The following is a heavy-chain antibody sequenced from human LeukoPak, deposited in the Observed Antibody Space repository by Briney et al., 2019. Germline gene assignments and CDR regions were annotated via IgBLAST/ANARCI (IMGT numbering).Heavy chain of an antibody. CDR1: GGSFSGYY. CDR3: ARVIGDSGDYFDY. J-gene: IGHJ4*02. V-gene: IGHV4-34*01. Sequence: SETLSLTCAVYGGSFSGYYWSWIRQSPGKGLEWIGEINHSGSTNYNPPLRSRVTISVDTSKNQFSLKLSSVTAADTAVYYCARVIGDSGDYFDYWGQGTLVTVSS. D-gene: IGHD3-3*01. CDR2: INHSGST.